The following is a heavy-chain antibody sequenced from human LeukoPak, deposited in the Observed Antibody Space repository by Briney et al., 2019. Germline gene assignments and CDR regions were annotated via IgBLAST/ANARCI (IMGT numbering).Heavy chain of an antibody. Sequence: SETLALTCAVYGGSLSGYYWSWIRQPPGKGLEWIGEINHSGSTNYNPSLKSRVTISVDTSKNQFSLKLSSVTAADTAVYYCAREAVAGIDYWGQGTLVTVSS. D-gene: IGHD6-19*01. V-gene: IGHV4-34*01. J-gene: IGHJ4*02. CDR1: GGSLSGYY. CDR2: INHSGST. CDR3: AREAVAGIDY.